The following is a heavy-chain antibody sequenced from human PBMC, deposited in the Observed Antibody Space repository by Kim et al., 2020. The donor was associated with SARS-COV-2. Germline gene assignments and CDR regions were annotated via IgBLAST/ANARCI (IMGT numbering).Heavy chain of an antibody. J-gene: IGHJ6*02. Sequence: SLKSRVTISVDTSKNQFSLKLSSVTAADTAVYYCARLTYYDILTGPSMDVWGQGTTVTVSS. CDR3: ARLTYYDILTGPSMDV. D-gene: IGHD3-9*01. V-gene: IGHV4-30-2*04.